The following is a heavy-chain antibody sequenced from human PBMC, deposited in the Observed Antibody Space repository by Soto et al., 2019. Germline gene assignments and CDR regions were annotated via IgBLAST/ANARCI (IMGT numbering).Heavy chain of an antibody. CDR3: ARALDASADPFDY. CDR2: IFYRGRT. D-gene: IGHD2-2*01. Sequence: SETLSLTCTVSGGSINPYYWNWIRQPPGKGLEWIGFIFYRGRTNYNPSLQSRVTISLDTSKSQFSLRLSSVTAADTAVYYCARALDASADPFDYWGQGTLVTVSS. V-gene: IGHV4-59*01. CDR1: GGSINPYY. J-gene: IGHJ4*02.